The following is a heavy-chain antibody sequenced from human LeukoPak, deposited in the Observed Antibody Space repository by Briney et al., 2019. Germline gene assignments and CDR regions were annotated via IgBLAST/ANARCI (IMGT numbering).Heavy chain of an antibody. D-gene: IGHD2-2*01. CDR2: ISSSGSTI. J-gene: IGHJ3*02. V-gene: IGHV3-11*04. CDR1: GFTFSDYY. Sequence: PGGSLRLSCAASGFTFSDYYMSWIRQAPGKGLEWVSYISSSGSTIYYADSVKGRFTISRDNAKNSLYLQMNSLRAEDTAVYYCARFPVRDRYCSSTSCSYDAFDIWGQGTLVTVSS. CDR3: ARFPVRDRYCSSTSCSYDAFDI.